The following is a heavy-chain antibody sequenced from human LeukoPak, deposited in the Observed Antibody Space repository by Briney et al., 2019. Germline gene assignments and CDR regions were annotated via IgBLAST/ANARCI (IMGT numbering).Heavy chain of an antibody. V-gene: IGHV1-8*01. Sequence: ASVKVSCKTSGYSFTSYDMNWVRQAAGQGLEWMGWMNSKSGNAGYAQKFQGRVTMTRGTSISTAYMELSSLRSEDTAVYYCARGPTGQEVDFWGQGTLVTVSS. CDR2: MNSKSGNA. CDR3: ARGPTGQEVDF. J-gene: IGHJ4*02. CDR1: GYSFTSYD.